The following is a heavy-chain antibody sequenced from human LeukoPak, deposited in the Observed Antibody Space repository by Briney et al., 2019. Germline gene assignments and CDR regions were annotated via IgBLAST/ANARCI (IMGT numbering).Heavy chain of an antibody. CDR3: ARDNIPAHINDAFDI. CDR1: GGSISPGYY. V-gene: IGHV4-4*07. CDR2: IYSSGDT. Sequence: SETLSLTCTVSGGSISPGYYWSWVRQPAGKELQWNGRIYSSGDTHYNPSFQSRVTMSVDTSKNQFSLNLSSVTAADTAVYYCARDNIPAHINDAFDIWGQGRMVTVSA. J-gene: IGHJ3*02. D-gene: IGHD6-13*01.